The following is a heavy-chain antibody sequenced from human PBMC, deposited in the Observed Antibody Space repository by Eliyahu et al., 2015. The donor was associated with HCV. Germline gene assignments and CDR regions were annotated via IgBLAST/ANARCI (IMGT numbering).Heavy chain of an antibody. Sequence: QVQLQESGPVLVKPGGSVSSGSYYWSWIRQPPGKGLEWIGYIYYSGSTNYNPSLKSRVTISVDTSKNQFSLKLSSVTAADTAVYYCARYGVGATTNFDYWGQGTLVTVSS. J-gene: IGHJ4*02. CDR3: ARYGVGATTNFDY. CDR1: GSVSSGSYY. V-gene: IGHV4-61*01. CDR2: IYYSGST. D-gene: IGHD1-26*01.